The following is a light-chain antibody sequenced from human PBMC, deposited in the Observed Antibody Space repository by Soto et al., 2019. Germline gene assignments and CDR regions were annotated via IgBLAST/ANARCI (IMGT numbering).Light chain of an antibody. Sequence: EIMMTQSPATLSVAPGERATLSCRASHSVRGDLASYHHKPGQAPRLLIYDASTRALDTPARFAGSGAGTEFTLTISSLQSEDFAVYFCQQYNNWPITFGQGTRLEIK. CDR1: HSVRGD. CDR2: DAS. CDR3: QQYNNWPIT. V-gene: IGKV3-15*01. J-gene: IGKJ5*01.